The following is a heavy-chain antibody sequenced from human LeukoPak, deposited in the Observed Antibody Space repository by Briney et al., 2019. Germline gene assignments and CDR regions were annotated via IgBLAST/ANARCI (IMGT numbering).Heavy chain of an antibody. CDR3: ARDGTYCGGDCYSVDWFDP. CDR2: INPNSGGT. J-gene: IGHJ5*02. CDR1: GYTFTDYY. D-gene: IGHD2-21*02. Sequence: GASVKVSCKASGYTFTDYYMHWVRQAPGRGLEWMGWINPNSGGTNYAQKFQGRVTMTRDTSISTAYMELSRLRSDDTAVYYCARDGTYCGGDCYSVDWFDPWGQGTLVPVSS. V-gene: IGHV1-2*02.